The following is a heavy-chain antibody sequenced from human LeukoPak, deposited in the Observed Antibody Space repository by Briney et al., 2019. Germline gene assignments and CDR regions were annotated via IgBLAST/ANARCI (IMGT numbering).Heavy chain of an antibody. Sequence: GGSLRLSCAASGFTFSSYAMHWVRQAPGKGLEWVAVISYDGSNKYYADSVKGRFTISRDNSKNTLYLQMNSLRDEDTAVYYCARESTPYYYYGMDVWGQGTTVTVSS. D-gene: IGHD2-15*01. J-gene: IGHJ6*02. CDR3: ARESTPYYYYGMDV. CDR2: ISYDGSNK. CDR1: GFTFSSYA. V-gene: IGHV3-30-3*01.